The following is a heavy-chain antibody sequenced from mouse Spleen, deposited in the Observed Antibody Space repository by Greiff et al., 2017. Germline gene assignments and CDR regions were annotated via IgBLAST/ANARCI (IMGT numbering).Heavy chain of an antibody. D-gene: IGHD1-1*01. CDR1: GYAFSSSW. J-gene: IGHJ4*01. CDR3: ARREASSLYYAMDY. CDR2: IYPGDGDT. Sequence: VQLQQSGPELVKPGASVKISCKASGYAFSSSWMNWVKQRPGKGLEWIGRIYPGDGDTNYNGKFKGKATLTADKSSSTAYMQLSSLTSEDSAVYFCARREASSLYYAMDYWGQGTSVTVSS. V-gene: IGHV1-82*01.